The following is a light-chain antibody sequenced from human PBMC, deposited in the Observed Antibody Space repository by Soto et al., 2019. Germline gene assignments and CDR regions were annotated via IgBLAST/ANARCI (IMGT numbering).Light chain of an antibody. CDR2: EVS. V-gene: IGLV2-14*01. Sequence: QSLLTQPASVSGSPGQSITISCTGTSSDVGGYNYVSWYQQHPVKAPKLMIYEVSNRPSGVSNRFSGSKSGNTASLTISGLQAEDEADYYCSSYTSSSTLYVFGTGTKVTVL. J-gene: IGLJ1*01. CDR3: SSYTSSSTLYV. CDR1: SSDVGGYNY.